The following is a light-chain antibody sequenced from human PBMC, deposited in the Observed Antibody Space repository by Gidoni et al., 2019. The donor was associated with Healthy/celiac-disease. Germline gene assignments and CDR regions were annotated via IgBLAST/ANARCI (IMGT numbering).Light chain of an antibody. CDR2: DAS. V-gene: IGKV1-33*01. CDR3: QQYDNLPYT. J-gene: IGKJ2*01. Sequence: DNQMTQSPSSLSASVGDRVTITCQARQDISNYLNWYQQKPGKAPKLLIYDASNLETGVPSRFSGSGSGTDFTFTSSSLQPEDIATYYCQQYDNLPYTFGQGTKLEIK. CDR1: QDISNY.